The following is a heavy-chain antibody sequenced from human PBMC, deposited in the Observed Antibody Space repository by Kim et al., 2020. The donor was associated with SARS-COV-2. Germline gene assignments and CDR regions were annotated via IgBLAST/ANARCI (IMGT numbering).Heavy chain of an antibody. D-gene: IGHD6-6*01. CDR3: AKGSSRHYYYGMDV. CDR1: GFTFGDYA. V-gene: IGHV3-9*01. J-gene: IGHJ6*02. CDR2: ISWNSGSI. Sequence: GGSLRLSCAASGFTFGDYAMHWVRQAPGKGLEWVSGISWNSGSIGYADSVKGRFTISRDNAKNSLYLQMNSLRAEDTALYYCAKGSSRHYYYGMDVWGQGTTVTVSS.